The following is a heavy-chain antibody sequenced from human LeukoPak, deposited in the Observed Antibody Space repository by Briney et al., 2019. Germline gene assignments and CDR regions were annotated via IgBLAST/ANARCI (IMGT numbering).Heavy chain of an antibody. D-gene: IGHD6-6*01. V-gene: IGHV7-4-1*02. CDR1: GYTFTGYA. J-gene: IGHJ4*02. CDR3: TRDRWSRSSGSKLDY. CDR2: INTNNGNP. Sequence: ASVKVSCKASGYTFTGYAMNWVRQAPGQGLEWMGWINTNNGNPTYAQGFTGRFVFSLDTSVSTAYLQISSLKAEDTAVYYCTRDRWSRSSGSKLDYWGQGTPVTVSS.